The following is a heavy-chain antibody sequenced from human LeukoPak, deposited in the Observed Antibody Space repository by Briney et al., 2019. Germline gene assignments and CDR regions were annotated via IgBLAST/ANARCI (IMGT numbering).Heavy chain of an antibody. Sequence: ASVKVSCKASGYTFTSYGTSWVRQAPGQGLEWMGWISAYNGNTNYAQKLQGRVTMTTDTSTSTAYMELRSLRSDDTAVYYCARVSLFGGYCSSTSCYAHLDYWGQGTLVTVSS. J-gene: IGHJ4*02. V-gene: IGHV1-18*01. CDR2: ISAYNGNT. CDR1: GYTFTSYG. D-gene: IGHD2-2*01. CDR3: ARVSLFGGYCSSTSCYAHLDY.